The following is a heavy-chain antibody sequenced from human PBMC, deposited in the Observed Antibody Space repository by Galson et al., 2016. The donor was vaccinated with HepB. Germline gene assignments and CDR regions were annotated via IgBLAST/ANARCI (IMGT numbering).Heavy chain of an antibody. J-gene: IGHJ6*03. V-gene: IGHV4-34*01. CDR2: INPSGST. CDR3: SLADYYDSSGDPPYYYLDV. CDR1: GGSFSGSY. D-gene: IGHD3-22*01. Sequence: SETLSLTCTVFGGSFSGSYWNWIRQPPGKGLEWIGGINPSGSTNYNPSLKSRVTISADTSKLQFSLKLSSVTAADTAVYYCSLADYYDSSGDPPYYYLDVWGKGTTVTVSS.